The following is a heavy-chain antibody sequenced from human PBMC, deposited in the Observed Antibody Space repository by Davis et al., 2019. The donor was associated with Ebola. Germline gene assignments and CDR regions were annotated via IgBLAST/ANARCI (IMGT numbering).Heavy chain of an antibody. CDR3: ARGWDL. D-gene: IGHD6-19*01. CDR2: IYYSGST. Sequence: PSETLSLTCTVSGGSISSHYWSWIRQPPGKGLEWIGYIYYSGSTNYNPSLKSRVTISVDTSKNQFSLKLSSVTAADTAVYYCARGWDLWGQGTLVTVSS. CDR1: GGSISSHY. J-gene: IGHJ4*02. V-gene: IGHV4-59*08.